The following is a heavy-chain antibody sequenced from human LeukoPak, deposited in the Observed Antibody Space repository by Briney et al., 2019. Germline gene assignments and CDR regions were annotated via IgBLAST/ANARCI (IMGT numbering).Heavy chain of an antibody. CDR1: GFTVSSTY. CDR3: AGRHCSGGGCYFAGADPFDY. CDR2: IYSGGNI. J-gene: IGHJ4*02. Sequence: GGSLRLFCAASGFTVSSTYMGWVRQAPGKGLEWVSVIYSGGNIYYIESVKGRFTISRDTSKNTLYLQMNSLRAEDTAVYFCAGRHCSGGGCYFAGADPFDYWGQGTLVTVSS. V-gene: IGHV3-53*01. D-gene: IGHD2-15*01.